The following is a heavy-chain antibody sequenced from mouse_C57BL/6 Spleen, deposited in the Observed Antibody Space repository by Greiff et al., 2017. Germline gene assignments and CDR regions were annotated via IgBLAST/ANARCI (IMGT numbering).Heavy chain of an antibody. Sequence: VQLQQSGPELVKPGASVKLSCKASGYTFTSYDINWVKQRPGQGLEWIGWIYPRDGSTKYNEKFKGKATLTVDTSSSTAYMDLHSLPSEDTSVYFWAKSGGQLVDAMDDWGQGTSVTVSS. J-gene: IGHJ4*01. D-gene: IGHD3-2*01. CDR1: GYTFTSYD. V-gene: IGHV1-85*01. CDR3: AKSGGQLVDAMDD. CDR2: IYPRDGST.